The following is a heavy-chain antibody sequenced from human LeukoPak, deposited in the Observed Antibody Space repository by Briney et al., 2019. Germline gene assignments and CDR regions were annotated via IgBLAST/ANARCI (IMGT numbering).Heavy chain of an antibody. Sequence: GASVKFSCKASGGTFSSYAISWVRQAPGQGLEWMGGIIPIFGTANYAQKFQGRVTITADESTSTAYMELSSLRSEDTAVYYCARGESELHLDYWGQGTLVTVSS. CDR1: GGTFSSYA. J-gene: IGHJ4*02. CDR3: ARGESELHLDY. V-gene: IGHV1-69*13. D-gene: IGHD1-26*01. CDR2: IIPIFGTA.